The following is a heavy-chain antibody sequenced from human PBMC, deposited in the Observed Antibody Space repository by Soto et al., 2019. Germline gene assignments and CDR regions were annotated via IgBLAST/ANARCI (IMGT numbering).Heavy chain of an antibody. D-gene: IGHD6-19*01. CDR3: TSRIAVAGTALDY. CDR1: GFIFSGSA. V-gene: IGHV3-73*01. J-gene: IGHJ4*02. CDR2: IRSKANSYAT. Sequence: EVQLVESGGGLVQPGGSLKLSCAASGFIFSGSAMHWVRQASWKGLEWVGRIRSKANSYATAYAASVKGRFTISRDDSKNTAYLQMNSLKTEDTAVYFCTSRIAVAGTALDYWGQGTQVTVSS.